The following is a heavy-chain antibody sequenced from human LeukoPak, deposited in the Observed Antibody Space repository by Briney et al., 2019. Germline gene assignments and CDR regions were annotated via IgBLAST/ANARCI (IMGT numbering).Heavy chain of an antibody. J-gene: IGHJ4*02. V-gene: IGHV3-30-3*02. CDR3: AKDPPHSSLNY. D-gene: IGHD6-13*01. Sequence: GGSLRLSCATSGFTFGSYAMHWVRQAPGKGLEWVAVMSFDGTHIYYADSVKGRFTISRDNSKNTLYLQMNSLRAEDTAVYYCAKDPPHSSLNYWGQGTLVTVSS. CDR1: GFTFGSYA. CDR2: MSFDGTHI.